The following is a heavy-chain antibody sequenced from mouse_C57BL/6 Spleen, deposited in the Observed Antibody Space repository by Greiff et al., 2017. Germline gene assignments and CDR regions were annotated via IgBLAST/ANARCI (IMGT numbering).Heavy chain of an antibody. CDR2: ISSGGSYT. CDR3: ERHELWAMDY. Sequence: DVQLVESGGDLVKPGGSLKLSCAASGFTFSSYGMSWVRQTPDKRLEWVATISSGGSYTDYPDSVKGRVTISRDNAKNTLYLQMSSLKSEDTAMYYCERHELWAMDYWGQGTSVTVSS. CDR1: GFTFSSYG. D-gene: IGHD4-1*01. J-gene: IGHJ4*01. V-gene: IGHV5-6*01.